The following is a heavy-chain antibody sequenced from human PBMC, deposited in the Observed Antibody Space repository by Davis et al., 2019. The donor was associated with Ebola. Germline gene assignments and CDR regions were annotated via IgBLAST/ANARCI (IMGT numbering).Heavy chain of an antibody. CDR2: IFPDDSDA. CDR1: GYSFTNYW. CDR3: ARQGTTSWDS. Sequence: ESPKIPRKTSGYSFTNYWIGWVRQMPGKGLEWMGFIFPDDSDATYSPSFQGQVTFSVDKSIRTAYLHWNSLKASDTATYYCARQGTTSWDSWGQGTLVTVSS. J-gene: IGHJ4*02. D-gene: IGHD2-2*01. V-gene: IGHV5-51*01.